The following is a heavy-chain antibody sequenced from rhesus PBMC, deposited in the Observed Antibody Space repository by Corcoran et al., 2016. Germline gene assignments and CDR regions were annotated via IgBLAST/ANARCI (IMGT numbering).Heavy chain of an antibody. J-gene: IGHJ4*01. CDR3: AREAPANY. CDR2: ISGISGST. CDR1: GGSVSSSNW. V-gene: IGHV4-65*01. Sequence: QVQLQESGPGLVKPSETLSLTCAVSGGSVSSSNWWRRVLQPPGKGLEWIGSISGISGSTYYNPSLKSRVTISTDTSKTPFSLRLSSVTAAATALYYCAREAPANYRGQGVLVTVSS. D-gene: IGHD2-33*01.